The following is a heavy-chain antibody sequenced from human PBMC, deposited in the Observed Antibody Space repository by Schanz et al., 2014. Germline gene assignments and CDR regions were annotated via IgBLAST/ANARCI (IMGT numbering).Heavy chain of an antibody. CDR2: IYSNDIS. CDR1: GGSINNYF. J-gene: IGHJ4*02. V-gene: IGHV4-4*07. CDR3: VRVKGEHSGHDYIVY. Sequence: QVHLQESGPGLVKPSETLSVICTVSGGSINNYFWTWIRQPAGKGLEWIGRIYSNDISHYNPSLESRVTMSVDTSKNKFSLILTPGTPADTAIYYCVRVKGEHSGHDYIVYWGQGIQVTVSP. D-gene: IGHD5-12*01.